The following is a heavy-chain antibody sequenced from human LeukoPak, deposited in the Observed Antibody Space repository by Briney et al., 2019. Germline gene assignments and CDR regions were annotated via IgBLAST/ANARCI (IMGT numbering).Heavy chain of an antibody. J-gene: IGHJ5*02. V-gene: IGHV3-30*18. CDR1: GFTFSDYG. D-gene: IGHD3-22*01. CDR2: ISYDGSNI. Sequence: PGGSLRLSCAASGFTFSDYGMHWVRQAPGRGLEWVAVISYDGSNIYYADSVKGRFTISRDNSKNTLSLQMSGLRAEDTAVYYCVKVYGIYYYENSGGSWGQGTLVTVSS. CDR3: VKVYGIYYYENSGGS.